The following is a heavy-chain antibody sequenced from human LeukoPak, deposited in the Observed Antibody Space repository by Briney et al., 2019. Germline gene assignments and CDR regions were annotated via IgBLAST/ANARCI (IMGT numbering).Heavy chain of an antibody. J-gene: IGHJ5*02. Sequence: PGGSLRLSCAASGFAFSSYAMTWVRQAPGKGLEWVSGISGGGAATYYADSVKGRFTISRDNSKNTLYLQMNSLRAEDTAVYYCAKDFSDSTGYYNWFDTWGQGTLVTVSS. CDR1: GFAFSSYA. V-gene: IGHV3-23*01. CDR2: ISGGGAAT. CDR3: AKDFSDSTGYYNWFDT. D-gene: IGHD3-22*01.